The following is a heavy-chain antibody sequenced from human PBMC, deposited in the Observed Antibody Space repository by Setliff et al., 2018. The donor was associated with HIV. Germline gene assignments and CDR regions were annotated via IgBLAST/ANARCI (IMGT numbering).Heavy chain of an antibody. CDR3: ARGPRPVDVDYYYMDV. V-gene: IGHV4-61*02. CDR1: GDSISSGNYY. Sequence: SETLSLTCTFSGDSISSGNYYWSWIRQPAGKGLEWIGRIYSTGSTNYNPSLKSRVTISEDTSKNQFSLKLTSVTAADTAVYYCARGPRPVDVDYYYMDVWGKGTTVTVSS. CDR2: IYSTGST. J-gene: IGHJ6*03.